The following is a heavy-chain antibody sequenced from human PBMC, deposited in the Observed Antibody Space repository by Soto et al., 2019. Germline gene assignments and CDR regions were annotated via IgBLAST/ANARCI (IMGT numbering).Heavy chain of an antibody. CDR3: VASVVVSTRDYYGMDV. D-gene: IGHD2-15*01. J-gene: IGHJ6*02. V-gene: IGHV3-53*01. CDR2: IYSGGST. CDR1: GFTVSSNY. Sequence: PGGSLRLSCAASGFTVSSNYMSWVRQAPGKGLEWVSVIYSGGSTYYADSVKGRFTISRDNSKNTLYLQMNSLRAEDTAGYYCVASVVVSTRDYYGMDVWGQGTTVTVSS.